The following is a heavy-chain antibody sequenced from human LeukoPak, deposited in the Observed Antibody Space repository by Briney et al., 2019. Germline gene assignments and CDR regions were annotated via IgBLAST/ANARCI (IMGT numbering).Heavy chain of an antibody. V-gene: IGHV3-7*01. D-gene: IGHD3-9*01. Sequence: GESLRLSCAASGFTFTTYWMSWVRQAPGKGLEWVANIKQDGSEKYYVDSVKGRFTISRDNAKNSLYLQMNSLRAEDTAAYYCARDRYDILTGYNDAFDVWGQGTKVIVSS. CDR3: ARDRYDILTGYNDAFDV. J-gene: IGHJ3*01. CDR1: GFTFTTYW. CDR2: IKQDGSEK.